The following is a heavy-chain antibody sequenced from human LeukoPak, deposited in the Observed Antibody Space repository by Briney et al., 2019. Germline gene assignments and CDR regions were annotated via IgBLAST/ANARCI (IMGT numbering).Heavy chain of an antibody. V-gene: IGHV4-59*01. CDR1: GGSISSYY. CDR3: ARSSYGPGSYVYYGMDV. CDR2: IYYSGST. D-gene: IGHD3-10*01. J-gene: IGHJ6*02. Sequence: SETLSLTCTVSGGSISSYYWSWIRQPPGKGLEWIGYIYYSGSTNYNPSLKSRVTISVDTSKNQFSLKLSSVTAADTAVYYCARSSYGPGSYVYYGMDVWGQGTTATVSS.